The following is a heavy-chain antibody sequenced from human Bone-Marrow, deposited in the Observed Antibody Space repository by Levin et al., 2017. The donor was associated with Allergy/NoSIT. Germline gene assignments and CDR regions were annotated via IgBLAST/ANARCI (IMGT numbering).Heavy chain of an antibody. J-gene: IGHJ6*03. CDR3: ARTTVTTNYYYYMDV. V-gene: IGHV3-21*01. CDR1: GFTFSSYS. D-gene: IGHD4-17*01. Sequence: GESLKISCAASGFTFSSYSMNWVRQAPGKGLEWVSSISSSSSYIYYADSVKGRFTISRDNAKNSLYLQMNSLRAEDTAVYYCARTTVTTNYYYYMDVWGKGTTVTVSS. CDR2: ISSSSSYI.